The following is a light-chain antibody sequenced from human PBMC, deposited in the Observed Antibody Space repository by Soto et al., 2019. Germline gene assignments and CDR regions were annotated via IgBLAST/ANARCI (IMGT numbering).Light chain of an antibody. Sequence: EIVLTQSPGTLSLSPGERATLSCRASQSVSSSYLARYQQKPGQAPRLLIYGASSRATGIPDRFSGSGSGTDFTLTISRLEPEDFAVYYCQQYGSSPPVTFGGGTKVEIK. V-gene: IGKV3-20*01. CDR3: QQYGSSPPVT. CDR1: QSVSSSY. CDR2: GAS. J-gene: IGKJ4*01.